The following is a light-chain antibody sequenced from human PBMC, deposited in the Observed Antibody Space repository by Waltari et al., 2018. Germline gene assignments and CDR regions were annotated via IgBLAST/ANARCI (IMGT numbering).Light chain of an antibody. CDR3: QQYDNLPSVT. Sequence: DIQMTQSPSSLSASVGDRVTITCQASQDIRYYLNWYQQKPGRAPKLLIYDASNLETGVPSRFSGSGSGTDFTFTISSLQPEDIATYYCQQYDNLPSVTFGPGTKVDLK. V-gene: IGKV1-33*01. J-gene: IGKJ3*01. CDR1: QDIRYY. CDR2: DAS.